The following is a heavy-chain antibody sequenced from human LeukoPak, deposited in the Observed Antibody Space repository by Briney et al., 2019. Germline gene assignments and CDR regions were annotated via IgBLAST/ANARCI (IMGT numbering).Heavy chain of an antibody. CDR3: ARSYDISPIDY. CDR1: GGSISSGDYY. D-gene: IGHD3-9*01. V-gene: IGHV4-30-4*08. Sequence: SETLSLTCTVSGGSISSGDYYWSWIRQPPGTGLEWIGYIYYSGSTYYNPSLKSRVTISVDTSKIQFSLKLSSVTAADTAVYYCARSYDISPIDYWGQGTLVTVSS. J-gene: IGHJ4*02. CDR2: IYYSGST.